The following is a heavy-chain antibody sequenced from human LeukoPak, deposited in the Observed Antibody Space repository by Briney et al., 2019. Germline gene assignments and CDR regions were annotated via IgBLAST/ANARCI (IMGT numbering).Heavy chain of an antibody. CDR2: IYSGGST. Sequence: GGSLRLSCAASGFTVSSNYMSWVRQAPGKGLEWVSVIYSGGSTYYADSVKGRFTISRDNSKNTLYLQMNSLRAEDTAVYYCARQSASCSSTSCYYYYYYMDVWGKGTTVTVSS. J-gene: IGHJ6*03. D-gene: IGHD2-2*01. CDR1: GFTVSSNY. V-gene: IGHV3-53*01. CDR3: ARQSASCSSTSCYYYYYYMDV.